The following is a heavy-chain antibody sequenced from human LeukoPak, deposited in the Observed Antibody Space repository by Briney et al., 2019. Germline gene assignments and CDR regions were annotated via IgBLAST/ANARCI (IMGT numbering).Heavy chain of an antibody. J-gene: IGHJ4*02. V-gene: IGHV1-2*02. CDR1: GYTFTGYY. D-gene: IGHD1-1*01. Sequence: GASVKVSCKASGYTFTGYYMHWVRQAPGQGLEWMGWINPNSGGTNYAQKFQGRVTMTRDTSISTAYMELSRLRSDDTAAYYCARGSYNWNDGGYYFDHWGQGTLVTVSS. CDR2: INPNSGGT. CDR3: ARGSYNWNDGGYYFDH.